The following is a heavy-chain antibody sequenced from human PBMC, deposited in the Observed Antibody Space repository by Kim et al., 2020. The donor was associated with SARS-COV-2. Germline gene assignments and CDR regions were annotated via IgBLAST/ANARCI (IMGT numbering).Heavy chain of an antibody. CDR2: ISSSGSTI. CDR1: GFTFSDYY. V-gene: IGHV3-11*01. J-gene: IGHJ6*02. CDR3: ARDTGRGIDGYNYYGMDV. D-gene: IGHD2-21*01. Sequence: GGSLRLSCAASGFTFSDYYMSWIRQAPGKGLEWVSYISSSGSTIYYADSVKGRFTISRDNAKNSLYLQMNSLRAEDTAVYYCARDTGRGIDGYNYYGMDVWGQGTTVTVSS.